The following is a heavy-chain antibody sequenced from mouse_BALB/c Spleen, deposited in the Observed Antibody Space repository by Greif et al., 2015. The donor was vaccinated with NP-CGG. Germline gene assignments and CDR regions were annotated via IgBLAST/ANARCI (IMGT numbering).Heavy chain of an antibody. Sequence: QVQLQQSGAELVKPGASVKLSCKASGYTFTSYWMHWVKQRPGQGLEWIGEINPSNGRTNYNEKFKSKATLTVDKSSSTAYMQLSSLTSEDSAVYYCARGVMITVDYWGQGTTLTVSS. D-gene: IGHD2-4*01. CDR3: ARGVMITVDY. J-gene: IGHJ2*01. V-gene: IGHV1S81*02. CDR2: INPSNGRT. CDR1: GYTFTSYW.